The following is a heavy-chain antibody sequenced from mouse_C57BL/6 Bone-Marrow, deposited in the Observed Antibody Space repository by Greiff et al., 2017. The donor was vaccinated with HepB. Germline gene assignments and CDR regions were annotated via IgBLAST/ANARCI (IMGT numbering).Heavy chain of an antibody. CDR1: GFTFSDYY. CDR2: ISNGGGST. D-gene: IGHD1-1*01. V-gene: IGHV5-12*01. J-gene: IGHJ4*01. Sequence: EVHLVESGGGLVQPGGSLKLSCAASGFTFSDYYMYWVRQTPEKRLEWVAYISNGGGSTYYPDTVKGRFTISRDNAKNTLYLQMSRLKSEDTAMYYCARRDYGSSLYAMDYWGQGTSVTVSS. CDR3: ARRDYGSSLYAMDY.